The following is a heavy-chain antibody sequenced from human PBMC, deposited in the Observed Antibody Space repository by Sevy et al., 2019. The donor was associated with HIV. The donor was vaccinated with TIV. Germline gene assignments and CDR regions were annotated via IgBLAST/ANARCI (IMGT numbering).Heavy chain of an antibody. V-gene: IGHV3-30*04. CDR2: ISYDGSNK. CDR1: GFTFSSYA. D-gene: IGHD3-22*01. Sequence: GGSLRLSCAASGFTFSSYAMHWVRQAPGKGLEWVAVISYDGSNKYYADSVKGRFTISRDNSKNTLYLQMNSLRAEDTAVYYCAVHYYDRYWGQGTLVTVSS. J-gene: IGHJ4*02. CDR3: AVHYYDRY.